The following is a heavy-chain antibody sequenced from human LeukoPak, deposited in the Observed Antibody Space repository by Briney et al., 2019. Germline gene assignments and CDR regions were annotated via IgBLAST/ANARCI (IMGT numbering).Heavy chain of an antibody. J-gene: IGHJ6*02. CDR2: ISAYNGNT. D-gene: IGHD3-3*01. Sequence: ASVKVSCKASGYTFTSYGISWVRQAPGQGLEWMGWISAYNGNTNYAQKLQGRVTMTTDTSTSTAYMELRSLRSDDTAVYYCAREYQIFGVVIAYYYGMDVWGQGTTVTVSS. CDR3: AREYQIFGVVIAYYYGMDV. V-gene: IGHV1-18*01. CDR1: GYTFTSYG.